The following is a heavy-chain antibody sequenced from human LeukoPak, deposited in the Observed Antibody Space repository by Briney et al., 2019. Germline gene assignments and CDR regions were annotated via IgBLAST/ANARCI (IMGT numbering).Heavy chain of an antibody. CDR2: IYYSGST. V-gene: IGHV4-59*01. D-gene: IGHD6-13*01. Sequence: SETLSLTCTVSGGSISSYYWSWIRQPPGKGLEWIGYIYYSGSTNYNPSLKSPVTISVDTSKNQFSLKLSSVTAADTAVYYRARGQLVEENNWFDPWGQGTLVTVSS. CDR1: GGSISSYY. J-gene: IGHJ5*02. CDR3: ARGQLVEENNWFDP.